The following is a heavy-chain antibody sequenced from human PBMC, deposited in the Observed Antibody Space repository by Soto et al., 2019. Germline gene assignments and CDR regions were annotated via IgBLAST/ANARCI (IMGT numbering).Heavy chain of an antibody. CDR2: IRSKANSYAT. J-gene: IGHJ6*02. Sequence: EVQLVESGGGLVQPGGSLKLSCAASGFTFSGSAMHWVRQASGKGLEWVGRIRSKANSYATAYAASVKGRFTISRDDSKNTAYLQMNSLKTEDTAVYYCTRLRAAAGWGMDVWGQGTTVTVSS. V-gene: IGHV3-73*02. CDR3: TRLRAAAGWGMDV. CDR1: GFTFSGSA. D-gene: IGHD6-13*01.